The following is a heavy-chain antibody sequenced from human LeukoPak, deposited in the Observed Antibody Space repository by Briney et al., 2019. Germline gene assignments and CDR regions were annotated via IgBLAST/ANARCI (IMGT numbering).Heavy chain of an antibody. J-gene: IGHJ4*02. CDR2: ISRNSGSI. CDR3: AKDSGVAEGLFDY. Sequence: GGSLRLSCAASGFTFDDYAMHWVRQAPGKGLEWVSGISRNSGSIGYADSVKGRFTISRDNAKNSLYLQMNSLRAEDTALYYCAKDSGVAEGLFDYWGQGTLVTVSS. V-gene: IGHV3-9*01. CDR1: GFTFDDYA. D-gene: IGHD2-15*01.